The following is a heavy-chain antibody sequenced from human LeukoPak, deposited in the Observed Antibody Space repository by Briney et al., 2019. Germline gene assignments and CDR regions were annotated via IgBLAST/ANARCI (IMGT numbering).Heavy chain of an antibody. V-gene: IGHV4-38-2*02. J-gene: IGHJ5*02. D-gene: IGHD7-27*01. CDR2: IYHSGST. Sequence: PSVTLSLTCAVSGYSISSGYYWGWIREPPGKGLEWIGSIYHSGSTYYNPSLKSRVTISVDTSKNQFSLKLSSVTAADTAVYYCARDLTGYEGSNWFDPWGQGTLVTVSS. CDR3: ARDLTGYEGSNWFDP. CDR1: GYSISSGYY.